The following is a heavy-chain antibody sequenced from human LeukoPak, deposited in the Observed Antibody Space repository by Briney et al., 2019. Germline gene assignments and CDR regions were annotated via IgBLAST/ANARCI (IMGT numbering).Heavy chain of an antibody. CDR2: ISSSSSYI. CDR1: GFTFTTYW. CDR3: ARGGYYYDSSGFIPPDDAFDI. D-gene: IGHD3-22*01. J-gene: IGHJ3*02. V-gene: IGHV3-21*01. Sequence: PGGSLRLSCAASGFTFTTYWMSWVRQTPGKGLEWVSSISSSSSYIYYADSVKGRFTISRDNAKNSLYLQMNSLRAEDTAVYYCARGGYYYDSSGFIPPDDAFDIWGQGTMVTVSS.